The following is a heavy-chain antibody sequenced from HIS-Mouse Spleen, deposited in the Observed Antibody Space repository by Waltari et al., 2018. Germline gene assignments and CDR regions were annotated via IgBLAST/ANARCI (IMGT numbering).Heavy chain of an antibody. CDR1: AGSISSSRYY. D-gene: IGHD6-13*01. J-gene: IGHJ2*01. CDR2: IYYSGST. CDR3: AREIPYSSSWYDWYFDL. Sequence: QLQLQESGPGLVKPSETLSLTCTVSAGSISSSRYYWGRLRQPPGRGLEWIGSIYYSGSTYYNPSLKSRVTISVDTSKNQFSLKLSSVTAADTAVYYCAREIPYSSSWYDWYFDLWGRGTLVTVSS. V-gene: IGHV4-39*07.